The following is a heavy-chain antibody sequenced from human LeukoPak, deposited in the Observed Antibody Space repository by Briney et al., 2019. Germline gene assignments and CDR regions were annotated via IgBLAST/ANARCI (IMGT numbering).Heavy chain of an antibody. D-gene: IGHD6-6*01. V-gene: IGHV3-30-3*01. Sequence: GGSLRLSCAASGFTFSSYAMHWVRQAPGKGLEWVAVISYDGSNKYYADSVEGRFTISRDNFKNTLYPQMNSLRAEDTAVYYCARASSIAARSLDYWGQGTLVTVSS. CDR1: GFTFSSYA. J-gene: IGHJ4*02. CDR2: ISYDGSNK. CDR3: ARASSIAARSLDY.